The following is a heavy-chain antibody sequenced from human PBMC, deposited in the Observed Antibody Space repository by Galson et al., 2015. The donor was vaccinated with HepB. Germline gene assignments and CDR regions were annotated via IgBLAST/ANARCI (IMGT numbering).Heavy chain of an antibody. CDR2: ISAYNGNT. CDR1: GYTFTSYG. CDR3: ARSEEVLRYFDWLLGGWFDP. J-gene: IGHJ5*02. D-gene: IGHD3-9*01. V-gene: IGHV1-18*01. Sequence: SVKVSCKASGYTFTSYGISWVRQAPGQGLEWMGWISAYNGNTNYAQKLQGRVTMTTDTSTSTAYMERRSLRSDDTAVYYCARSEEVLRYFDWLLGGWFDPWGQGTLVTVSS.